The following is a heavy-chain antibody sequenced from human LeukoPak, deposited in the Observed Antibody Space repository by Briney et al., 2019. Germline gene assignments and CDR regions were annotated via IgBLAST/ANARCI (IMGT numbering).Heavy chain of an antibody. D-gene: IGHD6-13*01. CDR1: GFTFSSYG. CDR3: AKVGRWYTFDY. Sequence: GRSLRLSCAASGFTFSSYGMHWVRQAPGKGLEWVAVISYDGSNKYYADSVKGRFTISRDNSKNMLYLQMNSLRAEDTAVYYCAKVGRWYTFDYWGQGTLVTVSS. V-gene: IGHV3-30*18. CDR2: ISYDGSNK. J-gene: IGHJ4*02.